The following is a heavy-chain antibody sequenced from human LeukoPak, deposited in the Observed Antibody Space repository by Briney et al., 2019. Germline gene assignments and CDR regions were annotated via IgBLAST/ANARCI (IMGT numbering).Heavy chain of an antibody. CDR3: ARVVTPAGGGAFDI. D-gene: IGHD3-16*01. J-gene: IGHJ3*02. Sequence: SETLSLTCTVSGGSISHFYWTWIRQPPGKGLEWIGYVYSSGSTNYNSSLQSRVTISVDTSKNQFSLKLSSVTAADTAVYYCARVVTPAGGGAFDIWGQGTMVTVSS. CDR2: VYSSGST. V-gene: IGHV4-59*12. CDR1: GGSISHFY.